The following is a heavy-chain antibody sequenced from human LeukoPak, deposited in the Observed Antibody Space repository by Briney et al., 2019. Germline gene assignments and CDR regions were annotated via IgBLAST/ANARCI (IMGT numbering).Heavy chain of an antibody. Sequence: GASVRVSCKASGYTFTGYYMHWVRQAPGQGLEWMGWINPNSGGTNYAQKFQGRVTMTRDTSISTAYMELSRLRSDDTAVYYCARDHQEIISLGSSSSRTCWGQGTLVTVSS. CDR2: INPNSGGT. CDR1: GYTFTGYY. CDR3: ARDHQEIISLGSSSSRTC. V-gene: IGHV1-2*02. J-gene: IGHJ4*02. D-gene: IGHD6-6*01.